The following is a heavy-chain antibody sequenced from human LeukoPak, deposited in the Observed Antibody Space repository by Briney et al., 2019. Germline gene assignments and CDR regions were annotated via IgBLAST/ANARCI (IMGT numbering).Heavy chain of an antibody. D-gene: IGHD1-26*01. CDR1: GFTFSSYG. Sequence: GRSLRLSCAASGFTFSSYGMHWVRQAPGKRLERVAVISYDGSNKYYADSVKGRFTISRDNSKNTLYLQMNSLRAEDTAVYYCAKEWGAGSDAFDIWGQGTMVTVSS. CDR3: AKEWGAGSDAFDI. V-gene: IGHV3-30*18. J-gene: IGHJ3*02. CDR2: ISYDGSNK.